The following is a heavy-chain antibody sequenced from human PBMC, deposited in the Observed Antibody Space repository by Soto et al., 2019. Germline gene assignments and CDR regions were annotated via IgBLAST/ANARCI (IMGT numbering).Heavy chain of an antibody. CDR1: GFSLSTSGVG. D-gene: IGHD3-22*01. J-gene: IGHJ4*02. CDR2: IYWDDDK. V-gene: IGHV2-5*02. CDR3: AHTYYYDCSGYYSNYYFDY. Sequence: QITLKESGPTLVKPTQTLTLTCTFSGFSLSTSGVGVGWIRQPPGKALEWLALIYWDDDKRYSPSLKSRLTITQDTSKNQVVLTMTNMDPVDTATYYCAHTYYYDCSGYYSNYYFDYWGQATLVTVSS.